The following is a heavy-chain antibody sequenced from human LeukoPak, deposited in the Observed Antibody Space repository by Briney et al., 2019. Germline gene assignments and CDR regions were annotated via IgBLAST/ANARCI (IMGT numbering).Heavy chain of an antibody. CDR1: GFXFSSYG. V-gene: IGHV3-33*01. D-gene: IGHD1-26*01. CDR3: ATSGSYYRFEY. J-gene: IGHJ4*02. CDR2: IWYDGSNK. Sequence: GRSLRLSCGASGFXFSSYGIHWVRQAPGKGLEWVAVIWYDGSNKYYADSVKGRFTISRDNSKNTLYLQMNSLRAEDTAVYYCATSGSYYRFEYWGQGTLVTVSS.